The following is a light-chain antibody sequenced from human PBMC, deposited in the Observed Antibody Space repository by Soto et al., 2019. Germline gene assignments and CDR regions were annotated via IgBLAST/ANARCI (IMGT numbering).Light chain of an antibody. V-gene: IGKV3-11*01. CDR2: DAS. Sequence: EIVLTQSPATLSLSPGERATLSCRASQSVSSYLAWYQQKPVQAPRLLIYDASNRATGIPARFSGSGSGTDFTLTISILEPEDFAVYYCQQRSNWPPLTFGGGTKVEIK. CDR3: QQRSNWPPLT. J-gene: IGKJ4*01. CDR1: QSVSSY.